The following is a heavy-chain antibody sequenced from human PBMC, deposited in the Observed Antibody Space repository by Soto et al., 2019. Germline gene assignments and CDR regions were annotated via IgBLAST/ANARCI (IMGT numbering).Heavy chain of an antibody. V-gene: IGHV3-21*01. CDR1: GFTFSLYS. CDR2: ISTTSTYI. D-gene: IGHD3-22*01. J-gene: IGHJ4*02. Sequence: EVQLVESGGGLVEPGGSLRLSCAASGFTFSLYSMNWVRQAPGKGLQWVASISTTSTYIYYADSLEGRFTISRDNAKNSLYLQMNGLRAEDTAVYYCARGYYDPSGYSLFDYWGQGTLVTVSS. CDR3: ARGYYDPSGYSLFDY.